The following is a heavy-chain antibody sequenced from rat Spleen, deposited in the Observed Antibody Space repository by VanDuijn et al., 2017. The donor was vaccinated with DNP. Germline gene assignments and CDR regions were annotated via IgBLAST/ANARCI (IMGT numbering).Heavy chain of an antibody. J-gene: IGHJ2*01. CDR3: ARHVLPLRVWDY. CDR2: INYDGGST. D-gene: IGHD1-4*01. Sequence: EVQLVESGGGLAQPGSSLKLSCAASGFTLSDYYMAWVRQAPTKGLEWVAYINYDGGSTYSGDSVKGRFTISRDNVKNTLYLQMSSLRSEDMATYYCARHVLPLRVWDYWGQGVMVTVSS. CDR1: GFTLSDYY. V-gene: IGHV5-22*01.